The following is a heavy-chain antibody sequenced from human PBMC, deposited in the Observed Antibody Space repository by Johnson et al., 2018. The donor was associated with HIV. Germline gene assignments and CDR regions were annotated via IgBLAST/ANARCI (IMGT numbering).Heavy chain of an antibody. CDR1: GFTFDDYG. V-gene: IGHV3-20*04. CDR2: INWNGGSS. CDR3: AKESKWESRTPHAFDI. D-gene: IGHD1-26*01. J-gene: IGHJ3*02. Sequence: VQLVESGGGLVQPGRSLRLSCAASGFTFDDYGMSWVRQAPGKGLEWVSGINWNGGSSYYADSVKGRFTISRDNSKNTLYLQMKSLRAEDTAVYYCAKESKWESRTPHAFDIWGQGALVTVSS.